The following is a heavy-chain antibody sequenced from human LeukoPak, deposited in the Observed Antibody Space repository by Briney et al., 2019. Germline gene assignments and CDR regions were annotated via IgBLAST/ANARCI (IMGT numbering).Heavy chain of an antibody. V-gene: IGHV4-34*01. Sequence: PSETLSLTYAVYGGSFSGYYWSWIRQPPGKGLEWIGEINHSGSTNYNPSLKSRVTISVDTSKNQFSLKLSSVTAADTAVYYCARSRVNYDFWSGYSYYFDYWGQGTLVTVSS. CDR3: ARSRVNYDFWSGYSYYFDY. J-gene: IGHJ4*02. D-gene: IGHD3-3*01. CDR2: INHSGST. CDR1: GGSFSGYY.